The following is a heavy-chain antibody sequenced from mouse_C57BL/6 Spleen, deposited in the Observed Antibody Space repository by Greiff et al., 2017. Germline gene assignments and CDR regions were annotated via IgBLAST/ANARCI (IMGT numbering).Heavy chain of an antibody. V-gene: IGHV1-61*01. J-gene: IGHJ4*01. CDR2: IYPSDSET. D-gene: IGHD2-4*01. CDR1: GYTFTSYW. CDR3: ARWYDYDVEYYAMDF. Sequence: QIQLQQPGAELVRPGSSVKLSCKASGYTFTSYWMDWVKQRPGQGLEWIGNIYPSDSETHYNQKFKDKATLTVDKSSSTAYMQLSSLTSEDSAVYFCARWYDYDVEYYAMDFWGKGTSVTVSS.